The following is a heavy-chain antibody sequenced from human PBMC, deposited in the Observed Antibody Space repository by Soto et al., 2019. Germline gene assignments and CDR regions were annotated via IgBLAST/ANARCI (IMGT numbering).Heavy chain of an antibody. CDR2: ISGSGGST. J-gene: IGHJ4*02. Sequence: EVQLLESGGGLVQPGGSLRLSCAASGFTLGTYVMTWVRQAPGKGLEWVSAISGSGGSTYYADSVKGRFTISRDNTKNTLYLQMNSLRVDDTAVYYCAKDRKGSYCSGGTCSSFDYWGQGTLVTVPS. CDR3: AKDRKGSYCSGGTCSSFDY. CDR1: GFTLGTYV. D-gene: IGHD2-15*01. V-gene: IGHV3-23*01.